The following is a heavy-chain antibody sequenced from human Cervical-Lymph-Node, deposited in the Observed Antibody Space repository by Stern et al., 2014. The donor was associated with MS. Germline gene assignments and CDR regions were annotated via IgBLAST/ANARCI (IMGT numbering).Heavy chain of an antibody. V-gene: IGHV4-61*02. Sequence: QVQLVQSGPGLVKPSQTLSLTCTVSGASISSGTSYWSWIRQPAGGGLEWIGRLPARGATYYNPSLKGRVTISGDTSKNQFSLNLNSVTAADTAVYYCARGHWELLGNNYFDSWGQGTLVTVSS. CDR1: GASISSGTSY. D-gene: IGHD1-26*01. CDR3: ARGHWELLGNNYFDS. J-gene: IGHJ4*02. CDR2: LPARGAT.